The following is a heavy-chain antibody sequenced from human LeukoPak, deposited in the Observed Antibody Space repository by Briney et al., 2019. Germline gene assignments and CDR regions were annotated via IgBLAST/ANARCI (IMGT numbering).Heavy chain of an antibody. CDR1: GYSFTSYW. Sequence: PGESLKISCKGSGYSFTSYWIGWVRQMPGKGLEWMGIIYPGDSDTRYGPSFQGQVTISADKSISTAYLQWSSLKASDTAMYYCARRKYYYDSSGYYHRGYFDYWGQGTLVTVSS. V-gene: IGHV5-51*01. J-gene: IGHJ4*02. D-gene: IGHD3-22*01. CDR2: IYPGDSDT. CDR3: ARRKYYYDSSGYYHRGYFDY.